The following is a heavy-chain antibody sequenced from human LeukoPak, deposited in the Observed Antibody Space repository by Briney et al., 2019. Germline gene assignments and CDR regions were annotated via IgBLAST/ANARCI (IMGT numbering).Heavy chain of an antibody. Sequence: SETLSLTCTVSGGSISSSSYYWGWIRQPPGKGMEWIGSIYYSGSTYYNPSLKSRVTISVDTSKNQLSLKLSSVTAADTAVYYCARYVRDIVATIGPIGTYYGMDVWGQGTTVTVSS. CDR3: ARYVRDIVATIGPIGTYYGMDV. CDR2: IYYSGST. CDR1: GGSISSSSYY. D-gene: IGHD5-12*01. J-gene: IGHJ6*02. V-gene: IGHV4-39*01.